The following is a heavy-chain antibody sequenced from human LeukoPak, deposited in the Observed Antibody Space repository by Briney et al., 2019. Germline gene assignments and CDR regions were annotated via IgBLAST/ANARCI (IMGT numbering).Heavy chain of an antibody. CDR1: GYSFTNYW. CDR2: IYPGDSDT. J-gene: IGHJ4*02. V-gene: IGHV5-51*01. CDR3: ARFLSGNYSDC. D-gene: IGHD1-26*01. Sequence: GESRKISCKGSGYSFTNYWIGWVRQMPGKGLEWMGIIYPGDSDTKYSPSFQGQVTISADKSISTAYLQWSSLKASDTAMYYCARFLSGNYSDCWGQGTLVTVSS.